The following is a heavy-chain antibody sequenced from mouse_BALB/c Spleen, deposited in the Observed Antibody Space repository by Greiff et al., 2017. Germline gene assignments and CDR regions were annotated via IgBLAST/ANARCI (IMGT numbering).Heavy chain of an antibody. Sequence: EVQLVESGGGLVKPGGSLKLSCAASGFTFSSYAMSWVRQTPEKRLEWVASISSGGSTYYPDSVKGRFTISRDNARNILYLQMSSLRSEDTAMYYCARGPSYYSYAMDYWGQGTSVTVSS. V-gene: IGHV5-6-5*01. CDR2: ISSGGST. J-gene: IGHJ4*01. CDR1: GFTFSSYA. D-gene: IGHD1-2*01. CDR3: ARGPSYYSYAMDY.